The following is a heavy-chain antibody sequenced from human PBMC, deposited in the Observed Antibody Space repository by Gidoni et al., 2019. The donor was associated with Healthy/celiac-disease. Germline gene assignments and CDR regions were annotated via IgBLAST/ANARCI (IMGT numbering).Heavy chain of an antibody. CDR1: GFTCSSYW. Sequence: VQLVESGGGLVQHGGSLRLSCAASGFTCSSYWMSWVRQAPGKGLEWVANIKQDGSEKYDVDSVKGRFTISRDNAKTSLYLQMNSLRAEDTAVYYCAAWYSSSSDAFDIWGQGTMVTVSS. V-gene: IGHV3-7*01. D-gene: IGHD6-6*01. CDR3: AAWYSSSSDAFDI. CDR2: IKQDGSEK. J-gene: IGHJ3*02.